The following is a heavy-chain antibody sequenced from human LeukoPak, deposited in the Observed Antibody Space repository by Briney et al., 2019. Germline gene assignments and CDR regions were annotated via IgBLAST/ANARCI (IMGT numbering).Heavy chain of an antibody. CDR2: ISSSGSTI. CDR1: GFTFSDYY. Sequence: GGSLRLSCAASGFTFSDYYMSWIRQAPGKGLEWVSYISSSGSTIYYADSVKDRFTISRDNAKNSLYLQMNSLRAEDTAVYYCARESQWLGSWFDPWGQGTLVTVSS. CDR3: ARESQWLGSWFDP. D-gene: IGHD6-19*01. V-gene: IGHV3-11*01. J-gene: IGHJ5*02.